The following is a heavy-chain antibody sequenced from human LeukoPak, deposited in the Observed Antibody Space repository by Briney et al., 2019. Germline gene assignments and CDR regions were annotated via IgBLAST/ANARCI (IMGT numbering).Heavy chain of an antibody. J-gene: IGHJ4*02. V-gene: IGHV1-58*02. Sequence: SVKVSCKASGFTFTSSAMQWVRQARGQRLEWIGWIVVGRGNTNYAQKFQERVTITRDMSTSTAYMELSSLRSEDTAVYYCAVRGGYYDSSGYYYDFDYWGQGTLVTVSS. CDR3: AVRGGYYDSSGYYYDFDY. D-gene: IGHD3-22*01. CDR2: IVVGRGNT. CDR1: GFTFTSSA.